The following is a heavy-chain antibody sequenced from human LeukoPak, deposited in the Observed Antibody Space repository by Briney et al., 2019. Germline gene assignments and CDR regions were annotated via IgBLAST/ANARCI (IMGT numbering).Heavy chain of an antibody. CDR2: ISTSSSTI. V-gene: IGHV3-48*04. CDR1: GFTFSTYS. J-gene: IGHJ4*02. D-gene: IGHD2-15*01. Sequence: GGSLRLSCAASGFTFSTYSMNWGRQAPGKGLEWVSYISTSSSTIYYADSVKGRFTISRDNAKNSLYLQINSLRAEDTAVYYCATSRSGYFDYWGQGILVTVSS. CDR3: ATSRSGYFDY.